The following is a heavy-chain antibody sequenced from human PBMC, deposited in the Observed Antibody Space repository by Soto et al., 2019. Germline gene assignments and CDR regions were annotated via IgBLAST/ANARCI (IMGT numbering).Heavy chain of an antibody. CDR3: AKVYYDFWSGQTYYMDV. J-gene: IGHJ6*03. CDR2: ISYDGSNK. D-gene: IGHD3-3*01. CDR1: GFTFSSYG. Sequence: PGGSLRLSCADSGFTFSSYGMHWVRQAPGKGLEWVAVISYDGSNKYYADSVKGRFTISRDNSKNTLYLQMNSLRAEDTAVYYCAKVYYDFWSGQTYYMDVWGKGTTVTVSS. V-gene: IGHV3-30*18.